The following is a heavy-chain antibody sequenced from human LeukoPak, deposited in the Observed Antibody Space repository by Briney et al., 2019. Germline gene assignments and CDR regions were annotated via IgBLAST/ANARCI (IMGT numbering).Heavy chain of an antibody. J-gene: IGHJ6*02. Sequence: PGGSLRLSCAASGFTFGSYDMHWVRQATGKGLEWVSAIGTAGDTYYPGSVKGRFTISRENAKNSLYLQMNSLRAGDTAVYYCARALSAAAGNGDYYYYYGMDVWGQGTTVTVSS. V-gene: IGHV3-13*01. D-gene: IGHD6-13*01. CDR2: IGTAGDT. CDR1: GFTFGSYD. CDR3: ARALSAAAGNGDYYYYYGMDV.